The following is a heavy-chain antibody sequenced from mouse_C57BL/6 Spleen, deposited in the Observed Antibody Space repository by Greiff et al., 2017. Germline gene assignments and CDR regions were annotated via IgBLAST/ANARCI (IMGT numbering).Heavy chain of an antibody. V-gene: IGHV1-26*01. D-gene: IGHD1-1*01. CDR1: GYTFTDYY. Sequence: EVQLQQSGPELVKPGASVTISCKASGYTFTDYYMNWVKQSHGKSLEWIGDINPNNGGTSYNQKFKGKATLTVDKSSSTAYMELRSLTSEDSAVYYCARIYYGSSYCFDYWGQGTTLTVSS. CDR3: ARIYYGSSYCFDY. J-gene: IGHJ2*01. CDR2: INPNNGGT.